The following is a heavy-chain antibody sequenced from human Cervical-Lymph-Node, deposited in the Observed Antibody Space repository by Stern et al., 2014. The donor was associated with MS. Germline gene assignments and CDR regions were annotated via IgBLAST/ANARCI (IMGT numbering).Heavy chain of an antibody. CDR2: IYYSGST. V-gene: IGHV4-39*01. D-gene: IGHD2-15*01. CDR3: ARQGYCSGGSCYYWYFDL. CDR1: GGSMKSYH. Sequence: VQLQESGPGLVKPSETLSLTCTVSGGSMKSYHWGWIRQSPGKGLDWIGTIYYSGSTYYNPSLKSRVTISVDSSNTQFSLRLTSVTAADTAVYYCARQGYCSGGSCYYWYFDLWGRGTLVTVSS. J-gene: IGHJ2*01.